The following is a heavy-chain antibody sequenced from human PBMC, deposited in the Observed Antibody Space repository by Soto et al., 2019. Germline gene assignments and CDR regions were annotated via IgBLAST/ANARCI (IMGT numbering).Heavy chain of an antibody. D-gene: IGHD5-12*01. V-gene: IGHV1-18*04. CDR3: SRARHSGNSGYNNDY. CDR1: GYTFTSYG. CDR2: ISGEGDNT. J-gene: IGHJ4*02. Sequence: ASVKVSCKASGYTFTSYGISWVRQAPGQGLEWMGWISGEGDNTKFVQKFKDRVIMTRDTSTSTAYMELSRLTSDDTAVYYCSRARHSGNSGYNNDYWGQGTLVTVSS.